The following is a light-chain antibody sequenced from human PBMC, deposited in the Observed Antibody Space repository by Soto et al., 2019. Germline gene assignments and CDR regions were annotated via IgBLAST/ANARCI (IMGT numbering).Light chain of an antibody. V-gene: IGKV2-24*01. CDR2: QIS. J-gene: IGKJ1*01. CDR1: QSLVYSDGKTY. CDR3: MQATHCTRT. Sequence: DVVLTQSPLSLPVTLGRPASISCRSSQSLVYSDGKTYLSWLQQRLGQPPRXXISQISNRLSGVQDRFSGSGAGTDFTLKISRVEAEDVGVYYCMQATHCTRTFGQGTKVDIK.